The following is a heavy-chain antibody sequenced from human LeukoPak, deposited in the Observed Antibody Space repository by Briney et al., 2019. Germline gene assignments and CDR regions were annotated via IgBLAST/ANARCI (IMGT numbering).Heavy chain of an antibody. CDR2: ISVSGGST. V-gene: IGHV3-23*01. CDR3: AKDLSSRDYVWGSYRPDFDY. Sequence: AGGTLRLSCAASGFTFSSYGMSWVRQAPGKGLEWVSAISVSGGSTYYADALKGRFTISRDNSKNTLYLQMNSLRAEDTAVYYCAKDLSSRDYVWGSYRPDFDYWGQGTLVTVSS. J-gene: IGHJ4*02. D-gene: IGHD3-16*02. CDR1: GFTFSSYG.